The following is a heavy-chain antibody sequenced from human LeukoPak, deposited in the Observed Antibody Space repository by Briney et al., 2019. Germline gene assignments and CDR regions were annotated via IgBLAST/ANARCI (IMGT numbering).Heavy chain of an antibody. D-gene: IGHD1-26*01. CDR3: AREGAGSGSYFDY. CDR2: INPNSGGT. CDR1: GYTFTGYY. Sequence: GASVKVSCKASGYTFTGYYMHWVRQAPGQGLEWMGWINPNSGGTNYAQKFQGRVTMTTDESTSTAYMELSSLRSEDTAVYYCAREGAGSGSYFDYWGQGTLVTVSS. V-gene: IGHV1-2*02. J-gene: IGHJ4*02.